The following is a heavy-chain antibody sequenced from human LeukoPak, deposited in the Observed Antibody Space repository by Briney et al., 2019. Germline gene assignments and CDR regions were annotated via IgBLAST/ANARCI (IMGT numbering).Heavy chain of an antibody. Sequence: GGSLRLSCAASGSTFSSYAMNWVRQAPGKGLEWVSTISGGAGSTYYADSVKGRFTISRDNSKDTLYLQMNSLRAEDTAVYYCAKYGDDYYFDSWGQGTLVTVSS. J-gene: IGHJ4*02. V-gene: IGHV3-23*01. CDR1: GSTFSSYA. D-gene: IGHD5-12*01. CDR3: AKYGDDYYFDS. CDR2: ISGGAGST.